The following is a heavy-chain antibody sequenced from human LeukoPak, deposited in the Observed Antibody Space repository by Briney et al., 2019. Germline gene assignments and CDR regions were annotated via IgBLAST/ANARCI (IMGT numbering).Heavy chain of an antibody. CDR2: IKEDGSEK. CDR3: ARPLRGYNFDSAK. CDR1: GFTFSNHW. V-gene: IGHV3-7*05. J-gene: IGHJ4*02. Sequence: GGSLRLSCTASGFTFSNHWMSCVRQAPGKGLAWVANIKEDGSEKYYVDSVKGRFTISRDNAKNSLYLQMDSLRAEDTAVYYCARPLRGYNFDSAKWGQGTLVTVSS. D-gene: IGHD5-18*01.